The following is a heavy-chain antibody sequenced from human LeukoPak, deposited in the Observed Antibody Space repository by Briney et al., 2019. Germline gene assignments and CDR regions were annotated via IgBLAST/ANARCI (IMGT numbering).Heavy chain of an antibody. Sequence: SETLSLTCTVSGGSVSSNNYYWIWIRQPPGKALEYIGYIYYSGTTKYNPSLKSRVTISVDTSKNQFSLKLRSVTAADTAVCYCARATPLYSSDWYVNWFDPWGQGTLVTVSS. CDR1: GGSVSSNNYY. CDR3: ARATPLYSSDWYVNWFDP. V-gene: IGHV4-61*01. CDR2: IYYSGTT. D-gene: IGHD6-19*01. J-gene: IGHJ5*02.